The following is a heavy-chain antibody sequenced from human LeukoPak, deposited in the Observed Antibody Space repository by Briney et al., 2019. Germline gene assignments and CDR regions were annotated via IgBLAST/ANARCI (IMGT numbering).Heavy chain of an antibody. J-gene: IGHJ4*02. V-gene: IGHV4-31*03. CDR1: GGSISSGGYY. D-gene: IGHD2-21*02. CDR2: IYYSGST. Sequence: SETLSLTCTVSGGSISSGGYYWSWIRQHPRKGLEWIGCIYYSGSTCYNPSLKSRVSISEDTSKNQFSLRLSSMTAADTAVYYCAALLGDGSIDYWGQGTLVTVSS. CDR3: AALLGDGSIDY.